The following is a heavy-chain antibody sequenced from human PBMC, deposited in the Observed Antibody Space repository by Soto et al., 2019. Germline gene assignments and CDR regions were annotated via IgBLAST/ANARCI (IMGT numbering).Heavy chain of an antibody. CDR3: ARSEGDSDYYYYGMDV. Sequence: SPTLSLTCVGSGDTVSSNSVAWNWVRQSPSRGLEWLGRTYYRSRWYSDYAVSVRSRIDINADTSKNQVSLQLNSVTPEDTAVYYCARSEGDSDYYYYGMDVWGQGTTVTVSS. CDR2: TYYRSRWYS. V-gene: IGHV6-1*01. CDR1: GDTVSSNSVA. D-gene: IGHD3-16*01. J-gene: IGHJ6*02.